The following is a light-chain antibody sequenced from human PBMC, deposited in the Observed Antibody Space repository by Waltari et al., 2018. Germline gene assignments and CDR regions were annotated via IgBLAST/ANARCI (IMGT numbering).Light chain of an antibody. Sequence: QVVLTQSPSASASLGASVKLTCTLSSAHSTYTIAWHQQQPEKGPRFLMKGNSDGIYTTGGGRPGRFSCSSRGAERYLTISSLQSEDEADYYCQTWGTYTQRMFGGGTKLTVL. J-gene: IGLJ3*02. CDR3: QTWGTYTQRM. CDR2: GNSDGIY. CDR1: SAHSTYT. V-gene: IGLV4-69*01.